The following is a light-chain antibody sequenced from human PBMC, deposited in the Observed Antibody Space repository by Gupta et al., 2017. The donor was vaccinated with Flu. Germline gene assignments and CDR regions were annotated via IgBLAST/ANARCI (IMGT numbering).Light chain of an antibody. CDR1: RSNIGKSY. V-gene: IGLV1-51*02. Sequence: QSVLTQPPSVSAAPGQKVTFPCSGSRSNIGKSYVSWFQQFPGTAPKLLIYDNNKRPSGIDDRFSGSKSGTSATLDIAGLQTGDEATYYCATWDSYLSSGVFGGGTKLTVV. CDR3: ATWDSYLSSGV. J-gene: IGLJ2*01. CDR2: DNN.